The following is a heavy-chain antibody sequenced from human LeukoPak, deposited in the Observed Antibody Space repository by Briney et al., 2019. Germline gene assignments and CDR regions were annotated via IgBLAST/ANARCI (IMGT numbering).Heavy chain of an antibody. J-gene: IGHJ4*02. V-gene: IGHV4-39*01. CDR1: GGSISSSSYY. CDR3: ARRKSGSGWRDY. D-gene: IGHD6-25*01. CDR2: VLYSGST. Sequence: TSETLSLTCTVSGGSISSSSYYWGWIRQPPGKGPEWIGNVLYSGSTYYNPSLKSRVTISMDTSKNQFSLKLSSVTAADTALYYCARRKSGSGWRDYWGQGALVTVSS.